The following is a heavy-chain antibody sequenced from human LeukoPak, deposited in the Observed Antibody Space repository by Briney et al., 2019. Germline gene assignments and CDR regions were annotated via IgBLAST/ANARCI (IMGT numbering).Heavy chain of an antibody. D-gene: IGHD3-10*01. CDR3: ARAGQIWFGELSVGWFDP. CDR1: GGSFDGYY. Sequence: SETLSLTCAVFGGSFDGYYWSWIRQPPGKGLEWIGEITYDGSTNYNPSLKSRVTISVDTSKNQFSLKLSSVTAADTAVYYCARAGQIWFGELSVGWFDPWGQGTLVTVSS. CDR2: ITYDGST. V-gene: IGHV4-34*01. J-gene: IGHJ5*02.